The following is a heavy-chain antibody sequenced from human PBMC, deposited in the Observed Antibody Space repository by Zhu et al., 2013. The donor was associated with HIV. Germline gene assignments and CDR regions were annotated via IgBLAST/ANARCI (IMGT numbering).Heavy chain of an antibody. CDR3: ATVLGMVRGVIIRRDYYGMDV. CDR2: FDPEDGET. D-gene: IGHD3-10*01. J-gene: IGHJ6*02. CDR1: GYTLTELS. Sequence: QVQLVQSGAEVKKPGASVKVSCKVSGYTLTELSMHWVRQAPGKGLEWMGGFDPEDGETIYAQKFQGRVTMTEDTSTDTAYMELSSLRSEDTAVYYCATVLGMVRGVIIRRDYYGMDVWGQGTTVTVSS. V-gene: IGHV1-24*01.